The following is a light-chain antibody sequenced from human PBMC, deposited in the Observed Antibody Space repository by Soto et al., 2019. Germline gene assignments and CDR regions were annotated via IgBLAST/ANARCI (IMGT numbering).Light chain of an antibody. Sequence: EIVLTQSPATLSLSPGEIATLSCRASQSVSSYLAWYQQKPGQAPRLLIYDASNRATGIPARFSGSGSGTDFTLTISSPEPEDFAVYYCQQRSNLLTFGGGTKV. J-gene: IGKJ4*01. CDR3: QQRSNLLT. V-gene: IGKV3-11*01. CDR1: QSVSSY. CDR2: DAS.